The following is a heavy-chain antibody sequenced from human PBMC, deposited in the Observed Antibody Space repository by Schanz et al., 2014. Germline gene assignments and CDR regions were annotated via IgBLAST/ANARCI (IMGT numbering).Heavy chain of an antibody. CDR2: INPNSGAA. D-gene: IGHD6-25*01. J-gene: IGHJ5*02. CDR1: GYTFTFTTYG. CDR3: VILPRDNSALGP. Sequence: QVQLVQSGAEVKKPGASVKVSCKSSGYTFTFTTYGISWVRQVPGQGLEWMGRINPNSGAANYAQKFQGRVTLTRDTSRSTAYMELSRLTSDDTAFYYCVILPRDNSALGPWGQGTLVTVSS. V-gene: IGHV1-2*06.